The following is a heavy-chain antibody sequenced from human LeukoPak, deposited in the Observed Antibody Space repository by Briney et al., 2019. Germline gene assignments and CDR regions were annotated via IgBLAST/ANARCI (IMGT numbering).Heavy chain of an antibody. CDR3: ARPAAGRTWFDP. J-gene: IGHJ5*02. CDR1: GYTFTSYA. V-gene: IGHV1-3*01. CDR2: INAGNGNT. Sequence: ASVKVSCKASGYTFTSYAMHWVRQAPGQRLEWMGWINAGNGNTKYSQKFQGRVTITRDTSASTAYMELSSLRSEDTAVYYCARPAAGRTWFDPWGQGTLVTVSS. D-gene: IGHD6-13*01.